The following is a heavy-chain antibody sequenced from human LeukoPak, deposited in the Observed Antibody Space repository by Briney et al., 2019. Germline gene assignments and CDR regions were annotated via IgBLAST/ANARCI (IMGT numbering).Heavy chain of an antibody. CDR1: GGSFSGYY. Sequence: SETLSLTCAVYGGSFSGYYWSWIRQPPGKGLEWIGEINHSGSTNYNPSLKSRVTISVDRSKNQFSLKLSSVTAADTAVYYCARTSYCSSTSCYWFDPWGQGTLVTVSS. V-gene: IGHV4-34*01. CDR2: INHSGST. D-gene: IGHD2-2*01. CDR3: ARTSYCSSTSCYWFDP. J-gene: IGHJ5*02.